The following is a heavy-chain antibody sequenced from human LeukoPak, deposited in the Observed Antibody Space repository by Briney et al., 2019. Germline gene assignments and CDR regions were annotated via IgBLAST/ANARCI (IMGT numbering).Heavy chain of an antibody. D-gene: IGHD2-21*02. Sequence: ASVKVSCKASGYTFSDYYIHWLRQAPGQGLEWMGWIKSNSGVTNYARNFQGRITMTRDTSISTAFMELSSLRSDDTAVYYCARPSYCGGGCYYYFDYWGQGTLVTVSS. V-gene: IGHV1-2*02. CDR2: IKSNSGVT. CDR3: ARPSYCGGGCYYYFDY. CDR1: GYTFSDYY. J-gene: IGHJ4*02.